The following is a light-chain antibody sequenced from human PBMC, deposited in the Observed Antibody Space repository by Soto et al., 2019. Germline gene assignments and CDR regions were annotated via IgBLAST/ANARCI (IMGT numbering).Light chain of an antibody. J-gene: IGKJ3*01. V-gene: IGKV3-15*01. CDR1: QSVGSK. CDR2: DAS. Sequence: EIVMTQSPATLSVSPGERASLSCRASQSVGSKLAWYQHKPGQAPRLLIYDASTRATGFPARFSGSGSGTEFTLTISSLHPEDFAVYYCQQYNNWPPFTFGPGTKVDIK. CDR3: QQYNNWPPFT.